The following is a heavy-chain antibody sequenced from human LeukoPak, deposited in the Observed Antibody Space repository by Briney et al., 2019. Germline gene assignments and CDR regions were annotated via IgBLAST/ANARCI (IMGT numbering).Heavy chain of an antibody. Sequence: GESLKISCKGSGYSFTSYWIGWVRQMPGKGLEWMGIIYPGDSDTRYSPSFQGQVTISADKSISTAYLQWSSLKASDTAMYYCARLGYSYGLEDYYYYGMDVWGKGTTVTVSS. D-gene: IGHD5-18*01. V-gene: IGHV5-51*01. CDR1: GYSFTSYW. J-gene: IGHJ6*04. CDR3: ARLGYSYGLEDYYYYGMDV. CDR2: IYPGDSDT.